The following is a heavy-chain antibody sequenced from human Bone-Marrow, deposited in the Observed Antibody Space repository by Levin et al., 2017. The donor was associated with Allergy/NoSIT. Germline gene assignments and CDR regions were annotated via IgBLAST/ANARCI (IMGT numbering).Heavy chain of an antibody. CDR2: ISSYNGNT. CDR1: GYTFNIYG. CDR3: ARVEYHDSGGYYGY. D-gene: IGHD3-22*01. Sequence: GESLKISCKASGYTFNIYGIVWVRQAPGQGLEWMGWISSYNGNTDYAQNLQDRVTMTTDTSTSTVYMELRSLRSDDTAMYYCARVEYHDSGGYYGYWGQGTLVTVSS. V-gene: IGHV1-18*01. J-gene: IGHJ4*02.